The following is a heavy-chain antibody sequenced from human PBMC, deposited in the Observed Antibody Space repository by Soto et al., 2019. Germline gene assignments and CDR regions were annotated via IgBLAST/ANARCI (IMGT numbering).Heavy chain of an antibody. J-gene: IGHJ6*02. CDR2: INPNSGGT. CDR3: ARAGGVGYCSSNSCHSVDYYYGMDV. CDR1: GYTFTGYY. D-gene: IGHD2-2*01. V-gene: IGHV1-2*04. Sequence: ASVKVSCKASGYTFTGYYMHWVRQAPGQGLEWMGWINPNSGGTNYAQKFQGWVTMTRDTSISTAYMELSRLRSDETAVYYCARAGGVGYCSSNSCHSVDYYYGMDVWGQGTTVTVSS.